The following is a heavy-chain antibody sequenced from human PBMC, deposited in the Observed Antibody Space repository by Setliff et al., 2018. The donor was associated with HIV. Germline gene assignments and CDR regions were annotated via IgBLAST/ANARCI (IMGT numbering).Heavy chain of an antibody. Sequence: ASETLSLTCGVSGGFISSNNCENWVRQPPGKGLEWLAKMYHCGSSTHNPSLKSRVTVSVDTSKNQFSLKLSSVAAADTAVYYCARAGYYGSTSYWEYFQHWGQGTLVTVSS. CDR3: ARAGYYGSTSYWEYFQH. CDR2: MYHCGSS. V-gene: IGHV4-4*02. CDR1: GGFISSNNC. D-gene: IGHD3-22*01. J-gene: IGHJ1*01.